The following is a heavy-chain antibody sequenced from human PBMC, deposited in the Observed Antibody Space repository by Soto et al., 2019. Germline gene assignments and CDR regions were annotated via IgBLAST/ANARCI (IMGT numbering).Heavy chain of an antibody. Sequence: QVQLVQSGAEVKKPGASVKVSCKASGYTFTSYGISWVRQAPGQGLEWMGWISAYNGNTNYAQKLQGRVTMTTDTSTSTSYREMMILRSDDTAVYYCARDKGDGSGSYYGYWGQGTLVTVSS. V-gene: IGHV1-18*01. CDR1: GYTFTSYG. D-gene: IGHD3-10*01. CDR2: ISAYNGNT. CDR3: ARDKGDGSGSYYGY. J-gene: IGHJ4*02.